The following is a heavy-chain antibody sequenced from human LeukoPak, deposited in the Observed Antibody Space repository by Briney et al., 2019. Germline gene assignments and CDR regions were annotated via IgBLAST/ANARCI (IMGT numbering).Heavy chain of an antibody. CDR1: GFTFSSYA. CDR3: ARDQGHGDYDFDY. J-gene: IGHJ4*02. CDR2: ISYDGSNK. V-gene: IGHV3-30-3*01. D-gene: IGHD4-17*01. Sequence: QPGRSLRLSCAASGFTFSSYAMHWVRQAPGKGLEWVAVISYDGSNKYYADSVKGRFTISRDNSKNTLYLQMNSLRAEDTAVYYCARDQGHGDYDFDYWGQGTLVTVSS.